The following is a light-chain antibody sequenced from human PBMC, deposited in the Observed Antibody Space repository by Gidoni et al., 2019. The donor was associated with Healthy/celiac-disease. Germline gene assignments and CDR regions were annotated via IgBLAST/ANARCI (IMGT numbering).Light chain of an antibody. Sequence: EMVLTQSPATLSLSPGDSATLSCRASQSVSSYLAWYQQKPGQAPRLLIYDASNRATGIPARFSCSGSVTDFTRTISSLEPEDFAVYYCQQRSNWPPTFGPGTKVEIK. CDR3: QQRSNWPPT. CDR2: DAS. J-gene: IGKJ3*01. CDR1: QSVSSY. V-gene: IGKV3-11*01.